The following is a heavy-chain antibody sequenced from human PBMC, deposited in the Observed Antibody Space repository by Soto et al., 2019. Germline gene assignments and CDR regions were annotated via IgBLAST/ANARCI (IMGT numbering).Heavy chain of an antibody. D-gene: IGHD6-19*01. CDR3: TTDFSSGWLFDH. CDR2: IKSKTGGVTT. Sequence: GGSLRLSCAASGFTFNNAWMNWVRQAPGKGLEWVGRIKSKTGGVTTDYAAPVKGRFIISRDDSKNMLYLQMNSLKTEDTAVYYCTTDFSSGWLFDHWGQGTLVTVSS. CDR1: GFTFNNAW. V-gene: IGHV3-15*07. J-gene: IGHJ4*01.